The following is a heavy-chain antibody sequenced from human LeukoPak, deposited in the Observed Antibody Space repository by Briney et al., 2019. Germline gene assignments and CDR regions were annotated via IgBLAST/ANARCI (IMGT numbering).Heavy chain of an antibody. CDR3: ARDSRGVFDY. J-gene: IGHJ4*02. Sequence: GGSLRLSCAASGFTFSTYWMSWFRQAPGKGLEWVANTKQGGSEKYYVDSVKGRFTISRDNAKNSLYLQMNSLTAEDTAVYYCARDSRGVFDYWGQGTLVTVSS. D-gene: IGHD3-10*01. CDR2: TKQGGSEK. CDR1: GFTFSTYW. V-gene: IGHV3-7*01.